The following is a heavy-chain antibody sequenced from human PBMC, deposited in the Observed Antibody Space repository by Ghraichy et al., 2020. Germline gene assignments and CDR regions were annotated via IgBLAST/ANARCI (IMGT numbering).Heavy chain of an antibody. CDR1: GFTSTTYA. V-gene: IGHV3-23*01. CDR3: ANAWLHAPRSPDY. D-gene: IGHD5-24*01. CDR2: ISGSGGTT. Sequence: LSLTCAASGFTSTTYAMSWVRQAPGKGLEWVSAISGSGGTTYYADSVKGRFTISRDNSKNTLYLQMNSLRAEDTALYYCANAWLHAPRSPDYWGQGTLVTLSP. J-gene: IGHJ4*02.